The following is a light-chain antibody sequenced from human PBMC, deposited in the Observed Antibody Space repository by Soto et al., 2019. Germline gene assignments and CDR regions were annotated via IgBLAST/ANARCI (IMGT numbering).Light chain of an antibody. CDR2: KAS. CDR1: QNIGTY. CDR3: QQYVSIPIT. V-gene: IGKV1-5*03. Sequence: DIQMTQSPSTLSSSLGDRVTITCRASQNIGTYLAWYQQKPGKAPKFLIYKASSLESGVPERFRGSGSGTEFSLTISSLQLDDSAIYYCQQYVSIPITFGPGTKLEIK. J-gene: IGKJ5*01.